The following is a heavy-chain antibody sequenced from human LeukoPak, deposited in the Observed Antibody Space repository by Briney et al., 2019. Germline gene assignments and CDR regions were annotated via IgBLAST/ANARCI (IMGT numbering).Heavy chain of an antibody. CDR3: ARKLSGDY. Sequence: PSETLSLTCTVSGGSISNYYWTWIRQPPRKALEWIGYVYYTGSTNYNPSLKSRVSISVDTSKNQFSLQLRSVTAADTAVYYCARKLSGDYWGQGTLVTVSS. V-gene: IGHV4-59*08. CDR1: GGSISNYY. D-gene: IGHD5-12*01. CDR2: VYYTGST. J-gene: IGHJ4*02.